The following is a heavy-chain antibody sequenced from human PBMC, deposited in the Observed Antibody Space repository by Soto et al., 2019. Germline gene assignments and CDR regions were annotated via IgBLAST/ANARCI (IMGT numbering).Heavy chain of an antibody. CDR2: ISYDGSNK. D-gene: IGHD4-17*01. V-gene: IGHV3-30-3*01. J-gene: IGHJ3*02. Sequence: GGSLRLSCAASGFTFSSYAMHWVRQAPGKGLEWVAVISYDGSNKYYADSVKGRFTISRDNSKNTLYLQMNSLRAEDTAVYYCARDSPTVTNAFDIWGQGTMVTVSS. CDR1: GFTFSSYA. CDR3: ARDSPTVTNAFDI.